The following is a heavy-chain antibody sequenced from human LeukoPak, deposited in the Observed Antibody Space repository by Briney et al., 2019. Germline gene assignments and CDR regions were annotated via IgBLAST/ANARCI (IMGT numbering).Heavy chain of an antibody. Sequence: SETLSLTCTVSGGSISSYYWSWIRQPPGKGLEWIGEINHSGSTNYNPSLKSRVTISVDTSKNQFSLKLSSVTAADTAVYYCARGIVAPRPYFDYWGQGTLVTVSS. CDR3: ARGIVAPRPYFDY. D-gene: IGHD2-15*01. CDR2: INHSGST. CDR1: GGSISSYY. V-gene: IGHV4-34*01. J-gene: IGHJ4*02.